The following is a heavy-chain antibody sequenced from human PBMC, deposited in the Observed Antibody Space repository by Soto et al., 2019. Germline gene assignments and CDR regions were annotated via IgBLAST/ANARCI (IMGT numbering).Heavy chain of an antibody. Sequence: ASVKVSCKASGYTFTSYGISWVRQAPGQGLEWMGWISAYNGNTNYAQKLQGRVTMTTDTSTSTAYMELRSLRSDDTAVYYCARRLTYYYDSSGHYEGDYWGQGNLVTVSS. CDR3: ARRLTYYYDSSGHYEGDY. V-gene: IGHV1-18*01. D-gene: IGHD3-22*01. CDR1: GYTFTSYG. J-gene: IGHJ4*02. CDR2: ISAYNGNT.